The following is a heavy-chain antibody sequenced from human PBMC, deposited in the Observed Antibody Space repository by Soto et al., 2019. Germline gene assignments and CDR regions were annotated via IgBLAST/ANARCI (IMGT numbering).Heavy chain of an antibody. J-gene: IGHJ4*02. V-gene: IGHV3-30-3*01. CDR2: ISYDGSNK. CDR3: AGGAYDILTGSAVDY. D-gene: IGHD3-9*01. Sequence: QVQLVESGGGVVQPGRSLRLSCAASGFTFSSYAMHWVRQAPGKGLEWVAVISYDGSNKYYADSVKGRFTISRDNSKNTLYLQMNSLRAEDTAVYYCAGGAYDILTGSAVDYWGQGTLVTVSS. CDR1: GFTFSSYA.